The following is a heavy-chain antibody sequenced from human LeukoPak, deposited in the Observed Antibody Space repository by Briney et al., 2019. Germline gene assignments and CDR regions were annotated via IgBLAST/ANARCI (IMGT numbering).Heavy chain of an antibody. D-gene: IGHD4-17*01. Sequence: GGSLRLSCAASGLTFGSYWMNWVRQAPGKGLEWVSAISGSGDSTYYADSVKGRFTISRDNSKNTLYLQVNSLRAEDTAVYYCAKAHYGDYQAIDYWGQGTLVTVSS. CDR1: GLTFGSYW. CDR3: AKAHYGDYQAIDY. CDR2: ISGSGDST. V-gene: IGHV3-23*01. J-gene: IGHJ4*02.